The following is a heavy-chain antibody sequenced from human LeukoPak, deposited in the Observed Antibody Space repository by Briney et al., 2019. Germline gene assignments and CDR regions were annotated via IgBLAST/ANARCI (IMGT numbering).Heavy chain of an antibody. CDR2: IYYSGST. D-gene: IGHD2-15*01. CDR1: GGSVSSGSYF. J-gene: IGHJ4*02. Sequence: SETLSLTCTVSGGSVSSGSYFWSWIRQPPGKGLEWIGYIYYSGSTNYNPSLKSRVTISKDTSKNQFSLKLSSVTAADTAVYYCAREAHCSGGGCYYADYWGQGNLVTVSS. CDR3: AREAHCSGGGCYYADY. V-gene: IGHV4-61*01.